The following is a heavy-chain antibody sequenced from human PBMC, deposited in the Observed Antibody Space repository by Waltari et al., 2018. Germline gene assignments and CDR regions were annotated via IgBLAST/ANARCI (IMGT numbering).Heavy chain of an antibody. CDR3: AKGSFRSSGYYSTNYFDY. Sequence: EVQLLESGGGLVQPGGSLRLSCAASGFTFSSYAMSWVRQAPGTGLEWVSAISGSGGSTYYADSVKGRFTISRDNSKNTLYLQMNSLRAEDTAVYYCAKGSFRSSGYYSTNYFDYWGQGTLVTVSS. D-gene: IGHD3-22*01. J-gene: IGHJ4*02. CDR1: GFTFSSYA. CDR2: ISGSGGST. V-gene: IGHV3-23*01.